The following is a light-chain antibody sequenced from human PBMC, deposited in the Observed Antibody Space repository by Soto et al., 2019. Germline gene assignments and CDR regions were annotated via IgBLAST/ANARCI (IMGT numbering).Light chain of an antibody. CDR3: CSYAGSYTFYV. Sequence: QSALTQPASVSGFPGQSITISCTGTSSDVGSYNLVSWYQQHPGKAPKLMIYDVSKRPSGVPDRFSGSKSGNTASLTLSGLQAEDEADYYCCSYAGSYTFYVFGTGTKLTVL. J-gene: IGLJ1*01. CDR1: SSDVGSYNL. CDR2: DVS. V-gene: IGLV2-11*01.